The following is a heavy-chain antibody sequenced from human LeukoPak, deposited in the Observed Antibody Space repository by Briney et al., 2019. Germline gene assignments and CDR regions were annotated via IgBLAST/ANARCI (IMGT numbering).Heavy chain of an antibody. CDR1: GYTFTSYG. CDR2: ISAYNGNT. D-gene: IGHD5-18*01. Sequence: ASVKVSCKASGYTFTSYGISWVRQAPGQGLEWMGWISAYNGNTNYAQKLQGRVTMTTDTSTSPAYMELRSLRSDDTAVYYCARVASLPGYSYGPPDYWGQGTLVTVSS. J-gene: IGHJ4*02. V-gene: IGHV1-18*01. CDR3: ARVASLPGYSYGPPDY.